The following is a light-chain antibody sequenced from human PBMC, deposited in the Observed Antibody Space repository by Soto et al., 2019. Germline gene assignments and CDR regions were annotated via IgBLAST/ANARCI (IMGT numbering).Light chain of an antibody. V-gene: IGLV1-47*01. CDR1: SSNIGSNY. CDR3: AAWDDSLSGPVV. Sequence: QSVLTQPPSASGTPGQRVTISCSGSSSNIGSNYVYWYQQFPGTAPQLLIYRNNQRPSGVPDRFSGSKSGTSASLAISGLRSEDEADYYCAAWDDSLSGPVVFGGGTQLTVL. CDR2: RNN. J-gene: IGLJ2*01.